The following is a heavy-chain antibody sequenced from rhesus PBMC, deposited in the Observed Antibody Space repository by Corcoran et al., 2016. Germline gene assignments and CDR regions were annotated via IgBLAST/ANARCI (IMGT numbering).Heavy chain of an antibody. CDR1: GYTFTDYY. V-gene: IGHV1-111*02. J-gene: IGHJ3*01. CDR2: VDPENGGA. Sequence: EVQLVQSGAEVKKPGASVKISCKASGYTFTDYYLHWLRQAPGKGFEWMGRVDPENGGAIHAQKFQDRVTITADTATDTAYMELSSLRSEDTAVYYCATRSNVYGSDAFDFWGQGLRVTVSS. CDR3: ATRSNVYGSDAFDF. D-gene: IGHD1-44*02.